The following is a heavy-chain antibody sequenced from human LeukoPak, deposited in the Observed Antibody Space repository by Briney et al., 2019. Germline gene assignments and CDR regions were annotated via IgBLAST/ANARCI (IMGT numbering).Heavy chain of an antibody. CDR3: AKSGYNLFDY. J-gene: IGHJ4*02. CDR2: IYSDNT. Sequence: AGSLTPSCTVSGFSLSSNSMGWVRQAPGKGLEWVSFIYSDNTHYSDYVKGRFTISRDNSKNTLYLQMNSLRAEDTAVYYCAKSGYNLFDYWGQGTLVSVYS. CDR1: GFSLSSNS. D-gene: IGHD5-24*01. V-gene: IGHV3-53*01.